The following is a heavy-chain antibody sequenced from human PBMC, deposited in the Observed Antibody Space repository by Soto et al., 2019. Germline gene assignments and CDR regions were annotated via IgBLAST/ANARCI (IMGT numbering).Heavy chain of an antibody. J-gene: IGHJ4*02. CDR3: AKATTNGGWFNPFDS. V-gene: IGHV3-23*01. CDR1: GFSFVNYA. CDR2: LSGSGTST. Sequence: GGSLRLSCAASGFSFVNYAMNWVRQAPGKGLEWVSGLSGSGTSTYYADSVKGRFTISRDNSRDTLFLQMNSLTADDTAVYYCAKATTNGGWFNPFDSWGQGALVT. D-gene: IGHD6-19*01.